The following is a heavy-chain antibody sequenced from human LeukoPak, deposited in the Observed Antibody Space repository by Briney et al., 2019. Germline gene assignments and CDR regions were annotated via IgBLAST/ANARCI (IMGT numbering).Heavy chain of an antibody. J-gene: IGHJ5*02. Sequence: GGSLRLSCAASGFTFSSYVMHWVRQAPGKGLEWVAIISYDGSNEYYADSVKGRFTISRDNAKNTLYLQMNSLRAEDTALYYCARDLGAYYDSSDNWFDPWGQGTLVTVSS. CDR3: ARDLGAYYDSSDNWFDP. CDR2: ISYDGSNE. D-gene: IGHD3-22*01. CDR1: GFTFSSYV. V-gene: IGHV3-30*04.